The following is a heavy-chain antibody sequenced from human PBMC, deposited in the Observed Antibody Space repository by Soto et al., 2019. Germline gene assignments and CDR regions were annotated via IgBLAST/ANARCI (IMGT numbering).Heavy chain of an antibody. D-gene: IGHD7-27*01. CDR1: GFTFSSYG. Sequence: GGSLRLSCAASGFTFSSYGMHWVRQAPGKGLEWVAVIWYDGSNKYYADSVKGRFTISRDNSKNTLYLQMNSLRAEDTAVYYCARDTAGDYIFDYWGQGTLVTVSS. CDR3: ARDTAGDYIFDY. V-gene: IGHV3-33*01. CDR2: IWYDGSNK. J-gene: IGHJ4*02.